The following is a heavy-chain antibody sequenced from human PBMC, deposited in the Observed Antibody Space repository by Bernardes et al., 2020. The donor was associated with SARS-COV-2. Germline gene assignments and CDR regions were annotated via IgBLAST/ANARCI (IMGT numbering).Heavy chain of an antibody. D-gene: IGHD1-7*01. CDR1: GNTFTSYA. CDR2: IIPLFGTT. V-gene: IGHV1-69*13. J-gene: IGHJ6*02. Sequence: SVKVSCKTSGNTFTSYAVIWVRQAPGQGLECMGGIIPLFGTTNYAQNFQGRVTIAADESTSTVYMELSSLRSEDTAVYYCARARSPGTKVYPCGMDVWGQGTTVTVSS. CDR3: ARARSPGTKVYPCGMDV.